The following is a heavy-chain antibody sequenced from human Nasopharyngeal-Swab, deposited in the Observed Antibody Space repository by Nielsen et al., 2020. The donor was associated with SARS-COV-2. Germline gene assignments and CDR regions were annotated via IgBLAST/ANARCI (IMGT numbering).Heavy chain of an antibody. CDR2: IYYTGST. V-gene: IGHV4-59*01. Sequence: SETLSLTCTVSGGSINSNYWTWIRQSPGKGLEWIGYIYYTGSTNSNPSLKTRVSISVDTSRNQFSLRLSSVTAADTAVYYCARSVSDYTNNDRFDYFDPWGQGSPVTVSS. J-gene: IGHJ5*02. D-gene: IGHD4-11*01. CDR3: ARSVSDYTNNDRFDYFDP. CDR1: GGSINSNY.